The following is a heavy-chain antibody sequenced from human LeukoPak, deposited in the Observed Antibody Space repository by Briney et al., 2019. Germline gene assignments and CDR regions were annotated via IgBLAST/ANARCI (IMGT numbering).Heavy chain of an antibody. V-gene: IGHV3-9*01. J-gene: IGHJ3*02. CDR1: GFTFDDYA. Sequence: GRSLRLSCAASGFTFDDYAMHWVRQAPGKGLEWVSGISWNSGSIGYADSVKGRFTISRDNAKNSLYLQMNSLRAEDTAVYYCVKYSVTLDAFDIWGQGTMVTVSS. CDR3: VKYSVTLDAFDI. D-gene: IGHD4-17*01. CDR2: ISWNSGSI.